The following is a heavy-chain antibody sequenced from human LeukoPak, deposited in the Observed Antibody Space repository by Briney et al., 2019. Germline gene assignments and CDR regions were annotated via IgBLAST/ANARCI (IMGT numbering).Heavy chain of an antibody. V-gene: IGHV3-48*03. CDR3: AKDGAYDILTGYYSPGGYFDY. Sequence: GGSLRLSCAASGFTFSNHEMNWVRQAPGKGLEWISYISDSGSTIYYSDSVKGRFTISRDNAKNSLYLQMNSLRAEDTALYYCAKDGAYDILTGYYSPGGYFDYWGQGTLVTVSS. J-gene: IGHJ4*02. CDR1: GFTFSNHE. CDR2: ISDSGSTI. D-gene: IGHD3-9*01.